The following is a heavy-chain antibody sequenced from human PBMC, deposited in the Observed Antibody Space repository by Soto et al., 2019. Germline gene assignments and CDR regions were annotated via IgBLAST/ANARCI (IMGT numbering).Heavy chain of an antibody. J-gene: IGHJ6*04. D-gene: IGHD2-15*01. V-gene: IGHV3-66*01. Sequence: EVQLVASGGGLVQPGGSLRLSCAASGFTVSSKYMSWVRQAPGKGLEWVSLIQSGRPTYYADSVKGRFTISRDTSENTVHLQMDSLRAEDTAVYYCARDDVLCDGGRCYGVPLDVWGKGTTGTVSS. CDR2: IQSGRPT. CDR1: GFTVSSKY. CDR3: ARDDVLCDGGRCYGVPLDV.